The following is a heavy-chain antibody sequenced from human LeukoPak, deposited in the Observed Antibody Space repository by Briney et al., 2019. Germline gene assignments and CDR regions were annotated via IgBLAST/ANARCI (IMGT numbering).Heavy chain of an antibody. CDR3: VKDRWGDGSSNFDY. CDR2: ISGSGGST. V-gene: IGHV3-23*01. Sequence: PGGSLRLSCAASGFTFTSYAMSWVRQAPGKGLEWVSAISGSGGSTYYADSVKGRFTISRDNSKNTLYLQMNGLRAEDTAVYYCVKDRWGDGSSNFDYWGQGTLVTVSS. D-gene: IGHD2-15*01. CDR1: GFTFTSYA. J-gene: IGHJ4*02.